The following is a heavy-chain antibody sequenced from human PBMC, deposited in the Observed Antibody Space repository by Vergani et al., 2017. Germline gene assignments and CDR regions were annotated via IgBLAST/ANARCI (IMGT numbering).Heavy chain of an antibody. CDR2: ISAYNGNT. D-gene: IGHD5-12*01. J-gene: IGHJ4*02. CDR3: ACSEGIVATIGDDY. Sequence: QVQLVQSGAEVKKPGASVKVSCKASGYTFTGYYMHWVRQAPGQGLEWMGWISAYNGNTNYAQKLQGRVTMTTDTSTSTAYMELRSLRSDDTAVYYCACSEGIVATIGDDYWGQGTLVTVSS. CDR1: GYTFTGYY. V-gene: IGHV1-18*04.